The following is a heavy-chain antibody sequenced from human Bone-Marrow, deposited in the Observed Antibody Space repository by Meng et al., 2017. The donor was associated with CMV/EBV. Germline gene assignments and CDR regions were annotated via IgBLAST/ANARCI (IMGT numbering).Heavy chain of an antibody. CDR1: GGSISSSSYY. D-gene: IGHD3-3*01. V-gene: IGHV4-39*07. Sequence: SETLSLTCTVSGGSISSSSYYWGWIRQPPGKGLEWIGSIYYSGGTYYNPSLKSRVTISVDTSKNQFSLKLSSVTAADTAVYYCATASNYDFWSGYYTHYFDYWGQGTLVTVSS. CDR3: ATASNYDFWSGYYTHYFDY. J-gene: IGHJ4*02. CDR2: IYYSGGT.